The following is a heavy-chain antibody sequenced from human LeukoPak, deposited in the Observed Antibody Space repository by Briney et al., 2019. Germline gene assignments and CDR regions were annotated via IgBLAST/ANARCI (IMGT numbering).Heavy chain of an antibody. J-gene: IGHJ4*02. CDR1: GFTFSSYG. CDR3: ATYNSGTIDH. D-gene: IGHD1-1*01. CDR2: IWYDGSEK. Sequence: GGSLRLSCAASGFTFSSYGMHWVRQAPGKGLEWVAVIWYDGSEKYYADSVKGRFTVSRGNSNNMLYLQMDSLRAEDTAVYYCATYNSGTIDHWGQGTLVTVSS. V-gene: IGHV3-33*03.